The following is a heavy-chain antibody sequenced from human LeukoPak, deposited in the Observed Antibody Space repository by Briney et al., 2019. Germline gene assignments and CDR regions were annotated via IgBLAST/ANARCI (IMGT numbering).Heavy chain of an antibody. CDR2: IGTYNDNT. CDR1: GYMFSTYG. CDR3: ARDDIEYCSPTSCGWFDP. D-gene: IGHD2-2*01. Sequence: ASVKVSCKASGYMFSTYGINWVRQAPGQGLEWMGWIGTYNDNTKYAEKFQGRVTVTADTSTSTAYMELRSLRSDDTAVYYCARDDIEYCSPTSCGWFDPWGQGTLVTVSS. V-gene: IGHV1-18*01. J-gene: IGHJ5*02.